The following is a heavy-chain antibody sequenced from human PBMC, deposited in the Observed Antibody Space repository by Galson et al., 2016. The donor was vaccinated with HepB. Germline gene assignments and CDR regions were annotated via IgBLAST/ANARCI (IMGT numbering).Heavy chain of an antibody. CDR2: ISGNGNTI. J-gene: IGHJ6*02. CDR1: GFTFSDYY. Sequence: SLRLSCADSGFTFSDYYMTWIRQAPGTALEWGFYISGNGNTIYSADSVKGRFTISRDNGTKTLYLQMTSLRAEDTAVHYCARDPRSQWELRYYYEGMGVWGLGTTVTVSS. D-gene: IGHD1-26*01. V-gene: IGHV3-11*01. CDR3: ARDPRSQWELRYYYEGMGV.